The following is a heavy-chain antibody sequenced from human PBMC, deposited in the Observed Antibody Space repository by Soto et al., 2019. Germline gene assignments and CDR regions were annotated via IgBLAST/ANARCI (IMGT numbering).Heavy chain of an antibody. Sequence: EVQLLESGGGLVQPGGSLRLSCAAYGFTFSSYAMSWVRQAPGKGLEWVSAISGSGGSTYYADSVKGRFTISRDNSKNTLYLQMNSLRAEDTAVYYCAKQGSSSWSYYGMDVWGQGTTVTVSS. V-gene: IGHV3-23*01. J-gene: IGHJ6*02. CDR2: ISGSGGST. D-gene: IGHD6-13*01. CDR3: AKQGSSSWSYYGMDV. CDR1: GFTFSSYA.